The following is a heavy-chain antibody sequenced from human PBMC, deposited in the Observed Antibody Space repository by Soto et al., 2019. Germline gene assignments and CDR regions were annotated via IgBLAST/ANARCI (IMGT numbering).Heavy chain of an antibody. V-gene: IGHV3-7*03. D-gene: IGHD3-10*01. CDR1: GFTFSSYW. CDR3: ARDLNYYGSGSYHSYYYYGMDV. Sequence: GGSLRLSCAASGFTFSSYWMSWVRQAPGKGLEWVANIKQDGSEKYYVDSVKGRFTISRDNAKNSLYLQMNSLRAEDTAVYYCARDLNYYGSGSYHSYYYYGMDVWGQGTTVTVSS. J-gene: IGHJ6*02. CDR2: IKQDGSEK.